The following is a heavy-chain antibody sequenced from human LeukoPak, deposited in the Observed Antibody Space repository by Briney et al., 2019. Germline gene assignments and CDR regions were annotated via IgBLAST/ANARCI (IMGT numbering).Heavy chain of an antibody. Sequence: SETLSLTCTVSGGSISSYYWSWIRQPPGKGLEWIGYIYYSGSTNYNPSLKSRVTISVDPSKNQFSLKLSSVTAADTAVYYCARGRGGAFDIWGQGTMVTVSS. CDR3: ARGRGGAFDI. D-gene: IGHD3-10*01. CDR1: GGSISSYY. CDR2: IYYSGST. V-gene: IGHV4-59*01. J-gene: IGHJ3*02.